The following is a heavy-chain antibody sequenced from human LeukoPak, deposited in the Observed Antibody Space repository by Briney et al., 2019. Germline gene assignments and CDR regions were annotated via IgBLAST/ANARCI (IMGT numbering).Heavy chain of an antibody. CDR3: AREGTRTYSGSYYFDY. D-gene: IGHD1-26*01. CDR2: ISYDGSNK. V-gene: IGHV3-30-3*01. J-gene: IGHJ4*02. Sequence: GGSLRLSCAASGFTFSSYAMHWVRQAPGKGLEWVAVISYDGSNKYYADSVKGRFTISGDNSKNTLYLQMNSLRAEDTAVYYCAREGTRTYSGSYYFDYWGQGTLVTVSS. CDR1: GFTFSSYA.